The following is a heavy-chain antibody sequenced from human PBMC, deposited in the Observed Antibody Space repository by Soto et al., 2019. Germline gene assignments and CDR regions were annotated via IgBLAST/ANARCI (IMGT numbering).Heavy chain of an antibody. CDR1: GASVTRDGNC. V-gene: IGHV4-30-2*01. CDR2: IYHGGST. Sequence: QVQLRESGSGLVKPSQTLSLTCSVSGASVTRDGNCLTWIRQPPGKGLEFVASIYHGGSTFYNPSLRSRVTISLDRSKNQFSLKLTSVTAADTAVYYCAREVDGYSHFDDWGQGTLVTVSS. D-gene: IGHD4-4*01. J-gene: IGHJ4*02. CDR3: AREVDGYSHFDD.